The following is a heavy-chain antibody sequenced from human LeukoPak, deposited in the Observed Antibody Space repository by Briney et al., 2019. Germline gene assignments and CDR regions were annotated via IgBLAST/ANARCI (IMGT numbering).Heavy chain of an antibody. CDR2: ISSGGSVM. Sequence: PGGSLRLSCGASGFTFTDYTMNWVRQAAGKGPEWISYISSGGSVMYYADSVKGRFTISRDNAENSLYLQMSGLRVEDTAVYYCTRDLEYWGQGVLVTVSS. CDR3: TRDLEY. J-gene: IGHJ4*02. CDR1: GFTFTDYT. V-gene: IGHV3-48*01.